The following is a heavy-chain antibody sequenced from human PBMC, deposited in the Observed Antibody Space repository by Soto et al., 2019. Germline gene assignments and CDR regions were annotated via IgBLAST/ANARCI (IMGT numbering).Heavy chain of an antibody. D-gene: IGHD6-6*01. CDR3: ARAGAARVYYYYYMDV. CDR2: IKQDGSEK. V-gene: IGHV3-7*01. Sequence: GGSLRLSCAASGFTFSSYWMSWVRQAPGKGLEWVANIKQDGSEKYYVDSVKGRFTISRDNAKNSLYLQMNSLRAEDTAVYYCARAGAARVYYYYYMDVWGKGTTVTVSS. J-gene: IGHJ6*03. CDR1: GFTFSSYW.